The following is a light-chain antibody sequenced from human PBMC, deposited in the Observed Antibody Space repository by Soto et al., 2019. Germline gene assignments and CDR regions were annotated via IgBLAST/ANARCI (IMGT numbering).Light chain of an antibody. Sequence: QSVLTQPPSASGSPGQSVTISCTGTSSDVGNYNYVSWYQQHPGKAPKLMIYEVSQRPSGVPDRFSGSKSGNTASLTVSGLQADDEADYYCSSYAGNNNLVFGGGTKVTVL. CDR2: EVS. V-gene: IGLV2-8*01. CDR3: SSYAGNNNLV. CDR1: SSDVGNYNY. J-gene: IGLJ3*02.